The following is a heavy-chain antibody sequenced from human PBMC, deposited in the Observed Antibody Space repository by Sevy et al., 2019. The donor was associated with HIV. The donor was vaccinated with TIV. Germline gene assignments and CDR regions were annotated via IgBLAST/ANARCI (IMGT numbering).Heavy chain of an antibody. Sequence: GGSLRLSCAASGFTFSYYTMNWVRQAPGKGLEWVSYISSGSSSISYRDSVKGRFTISRDNAKNSLYLQMNSLRPEDTAMYFCARDRDYYGSGTFDAWGQGTTVIVSS. D-gene: IGHD3-10*01. J-gene: IGHJ6*02. CDR2: ISSGSSSI. CDR3: ARDRDYYGSGTFDA. V-gene: IGHV3-21*06. CDR1: GFTFSYYT.